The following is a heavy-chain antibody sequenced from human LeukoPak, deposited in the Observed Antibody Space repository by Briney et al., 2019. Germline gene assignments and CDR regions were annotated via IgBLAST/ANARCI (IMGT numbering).Heavy chain of an antibody. Sequence: SETLSLTCAAYGGSFSGYYWSWIRQPPGKGLEWIGEINHSGSTNYNPSLKSRVTISVDTSKNQFSLKLSSVTAADTAAYYCARGATYCSGGSCYKLSRVYYFDYWGQGTLVTVSS. CDR3: ARGATYCSGGSCYKLSRVYYFDY. D-gene: IGHD2-15*01. CDR1: GGSFSGYY. CDR2: INHSGST. V-gene: IGHV4-34*01. J-gene: IGHJ4*02.